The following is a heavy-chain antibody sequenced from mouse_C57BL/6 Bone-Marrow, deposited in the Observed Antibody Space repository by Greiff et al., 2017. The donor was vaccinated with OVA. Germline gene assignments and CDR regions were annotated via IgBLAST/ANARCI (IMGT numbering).Heavy chain of an antibody. CDR3: ARVLLYHYYYAMDY. Sequence: QVQLQQSGAELARPGASVKLSCKASGYTFTSYGISWVKQRTGQGLEWIGEIYPRSGNTYYNEKFKGKATLTADKSSSTAYMELRSLTSEDSAVYYCARVLLYHYYYAMDYWGQGTSVTVSS. CDR1: GYTFTSYG. V-gene: IGHV1-81*01. J-gene: IGHJ4*01. D-gene: IGHD2-12*01. CDR2: IYPRSGNT.